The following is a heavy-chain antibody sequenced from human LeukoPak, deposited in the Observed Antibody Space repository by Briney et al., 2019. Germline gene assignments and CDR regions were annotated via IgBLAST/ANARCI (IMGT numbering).Heavy chain of an antibody. CDR1: GFTFSSYW. CDR2: IKQDGSEK. Sequence: GGSLRLSCAASGFTFSSYWMSWVRQAPGKGLEWVANIKQDGSEKYYVDSVKGRFTVSRDNAKNSLYLQMNSLRAEDTAVYYCARDTVTIYYYYVDVWGKGTTVTVSS. J-gene: IGHJ6*03. D-gene: IGHD4-11*01. V-gene: IGHV3-7*01. CDR3: ARDTVTIYYYYVDV.